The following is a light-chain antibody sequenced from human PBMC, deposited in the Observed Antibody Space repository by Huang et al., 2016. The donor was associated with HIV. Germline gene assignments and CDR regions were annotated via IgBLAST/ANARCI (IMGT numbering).Light chain of an antibody. V-gene: IGKV1-5*03. CDR3: QQYHSYPWT. CDR2: KAS. Sequence: DIQMTQSPSTLSASVGDRVTITCRASQSISSWLAWYQQKPGKAPKLLIYKASSLESGGPSRFSGSGSGTEVTLTISSLQPDDFATYYCQQYHSYPWTFGQGTKVEIK. J-gene: IGKJ1*01. CDR1: QSISSW.